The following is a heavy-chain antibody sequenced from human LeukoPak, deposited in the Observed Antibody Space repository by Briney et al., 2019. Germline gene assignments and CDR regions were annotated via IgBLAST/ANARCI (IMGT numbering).Heavy chain of an antibody. CDR1: GGSFSGYY. Sequence: SETLPLTCAVYGGSFSGYYWSWIRQPPGKGLEWIGYIYYSGSTYYNPSLKSRVTISVDTSKNQFSLKLSSVTAADTAVYYCARVNYCGGDCYSFDYWGQGTLVTVSS. V-gene: IGHV4-34*09. CDR2: IYYSGST. CDR3: ARVNYCGGDCYSFDY. J-gene: IGHJ4*02. D-gene: IGHD2-21*02.